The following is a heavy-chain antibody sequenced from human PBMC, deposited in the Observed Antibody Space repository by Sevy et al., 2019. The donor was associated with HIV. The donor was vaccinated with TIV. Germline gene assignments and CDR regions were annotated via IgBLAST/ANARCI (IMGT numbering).Heavy chain of an antibody. D-gene: IGHD3-22*01. J-gene: IGHJ4*02. CDR1: GVTFSSYP. CDR2: ISGHGGST. CDR3: AKDSGISAQIVVALRY. Sequence: GGSLRLSCADSGVTFSSYPMSWVRQAPGKGLEWVSTISGHGGSTYYAGAVKGRFTISRDNSKKMVYLQMNSLRAEDTAVYYCAKDSGISAQIVVALRYWGQGTQVTVSS. V-gene: IGHV3-23*01.